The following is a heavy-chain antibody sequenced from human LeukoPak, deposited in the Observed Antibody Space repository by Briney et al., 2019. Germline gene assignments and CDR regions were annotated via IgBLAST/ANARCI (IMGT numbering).Heavy chain of an antibody. D-gene: IGHD3-22*01. CDR3: AKDSDPYYYDIQFDY. CDR1: GFTFSSYG. CDR2: IRYDGSNK. Sequence: PGGSLRLSCAASGFTFSSYGMHWVRQAPGKGLEWVAFIRYDGSNKYYADSVKGRFTISRDNSKNTLYLQMNSLRAEDTAVYYCAKDSDPYYYDIQFDYWGQGTLVTVSS. J-gene: IGHJ4*02. V-gene: IGHV3-30*02.